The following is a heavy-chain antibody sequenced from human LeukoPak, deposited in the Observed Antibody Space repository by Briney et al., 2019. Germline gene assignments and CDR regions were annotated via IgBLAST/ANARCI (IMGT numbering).Heavy chain of an antibody. D-gene: IGHD3-10*01. J-gene: IGHJ4*02. CDR2: IKQDGSEK. CDR3: ARDHYYGSGSYSDY. CDR1: GFSFRDYP. V-gene: IGHV3-7*01. Sequence: GGSLRLSCTVSGFSFRDYPMSWVRQAPGKGLEWVANIKQDGSEKYYVDSVKGRFTISRDNAKNSLYLQMNSLRAEDTAVYYCARDHYYGSGSYSDYWGQGTLVTVSS.